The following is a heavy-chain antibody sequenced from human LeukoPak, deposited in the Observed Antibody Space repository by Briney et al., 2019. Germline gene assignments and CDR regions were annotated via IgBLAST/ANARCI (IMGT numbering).Heavy chain of an antibody. V-gene: IGHV3-33*06. CDR1: GFTFSSYG. Sequence: PGGSLRLSCAASGFTFSSYGMHWARQAPGKGLEWVAVIWYDGSNKYYADSVKGRFTISRDNSKNTLYLQMNSLRAEDTAVYYCAKGSLVGATTPFDYWGQGTLVTVSS. D-gene: IGHD1-26*01. CDR2: IWYDGSNK. CDR3: AKGSLVGATTPFDY. J-gene: IGHJ4*02.